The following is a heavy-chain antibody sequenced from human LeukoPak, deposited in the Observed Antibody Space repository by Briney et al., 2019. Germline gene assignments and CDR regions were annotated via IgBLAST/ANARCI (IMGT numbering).Heavy chain of an antibody. D-gene: IGHD6-13*01. Sequence: ASLKVSCKASGYTFTSYDINWVRQATGQGLEWMGWMNPNSGNTGYAQKFQGRVTMNRNTSISRAYMELSSLRSEDTAVYYCARGVSSSWYDCWGQGTLVTVSS. CDR3: ARGVSSSWYDC. CDR2: MNPNSGNT. V-gene: IGHV1-8*01. J-gene: IGHJ5*01. CDR1: GYTFTSYD.